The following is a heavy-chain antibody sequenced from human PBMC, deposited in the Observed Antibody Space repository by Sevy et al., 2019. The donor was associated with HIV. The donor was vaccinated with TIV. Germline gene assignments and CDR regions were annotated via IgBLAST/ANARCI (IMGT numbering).Heavy chain of an antibody. V-gene: IGHV3-21*01. D-gene: IGHD3-3*01. CDR2: ISSSSSYI. CDR3: AGERLGFDYDFWSGSLFDP. CDR1: GFTFSSYS. J-gene: IGHJ5*02. Sequence: AGGSLRLSCAASGFTFSSYSMNWVRQAPGKGLEWVSSISSSSSYIYYADSVKGRFPISRDNAKNSRFLQMNGLRAEDTAVYYCAGERLGFDYDFWSGSLFDPWGQGTLVTVSS.